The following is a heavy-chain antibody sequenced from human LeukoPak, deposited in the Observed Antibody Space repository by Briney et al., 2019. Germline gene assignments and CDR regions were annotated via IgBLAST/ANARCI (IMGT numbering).Heavy chain of an antibody. Sequence: AASVKVSCKASGYTFTSYGISWVRQAPGQGLEWMGWISAYNGNTNYAQKLQGRVTMTTDTSTSTAYMELWSLRSDDTAVYYCARDLAVAGTFGYWGQGTLVTVSS. D-gene: IGHD6-19*01. CDR1: GYTFTSYG. V-gene: IGHV1-18*01. J-gene: IGHJ4*02. CDR2: ISAYNGNT. CDR3: ARDLAVAGTFGY.